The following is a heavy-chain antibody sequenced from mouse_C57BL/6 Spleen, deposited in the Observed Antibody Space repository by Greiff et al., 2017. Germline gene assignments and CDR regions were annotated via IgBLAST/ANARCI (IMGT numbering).Heavy chain of an antibody. Sequence: EVQLQESGGGLVKPGGSLKLSCAASGFTFSSYTMSWVRQTPEKRLEWVATISGGGGNTYYPDSVKGRFTISRDNAKNTLYLQMSSLRSEDTALYYCARREPWYFDVWGTGTTVTVSS. CDR2: ISGGGGNT. CDR3: ARREPWYFDV. CDR1: GFTFSSYT. V-gene: IGHV5-9*01. J-gene: IGHJ1*03.